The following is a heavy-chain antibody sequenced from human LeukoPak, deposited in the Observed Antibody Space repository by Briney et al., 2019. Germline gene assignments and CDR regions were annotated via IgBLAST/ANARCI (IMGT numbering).Heavy chain of an antibody. D-gene: IGHD7-27*01. CDR2: IYSGGST. V-gene: IGHV3-66*01. CDR3: ARDPGGNWGY. CDR1: GITFGNFA. J-gene: IGHJ4*02. Sequence: GGSLRLSCEASGITFGNFALSWVRQAPGKGLEWVSVIYSGGSTYYADSVKGRFTISRDNSKNTLYLQMNSLRAEDTAVYYCARDPGGNWGYWGQGTLVTVSS.